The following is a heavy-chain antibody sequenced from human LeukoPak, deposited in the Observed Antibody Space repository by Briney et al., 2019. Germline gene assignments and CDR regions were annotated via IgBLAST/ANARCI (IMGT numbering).Heavy chain of an antibody. D-gene: IGHD1-26*01. Sequence: PGGSLRLSCAASGFTFNSYSMNWVRQAPGKGLEWLSYVAPSSSTKYYAEPVRGRFTISRDNAKNSLYLQMNSLRVEDTAIYYCTKARGGGSHDDFDYWGQGILVTVSS. CDR2: VAPSSSTK. CDR3: TKARGGGSHDDFDY. J-gene: IGHJ4*02. V-gene: IGHV3-48*01. CDR1: GFTFNSYS.